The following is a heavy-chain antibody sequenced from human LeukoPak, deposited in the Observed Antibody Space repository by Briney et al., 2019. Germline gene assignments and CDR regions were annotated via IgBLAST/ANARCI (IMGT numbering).Heavy chain of an antibody. J-gene: IGHJ2*01. CDR2: INPRGGST. Sequence: ASVKVSCKASGYTFTSHYMHWVRQAPGQGLEWMGVINPRGGSTTYAQKFQGRVTMTRDTSTSTVYMELSSLRSEDTAVYYCARVVWDCSGGNCYSEATRQGDWYFDLWGRGTLVSVSS. V-gene: IGHV1-46*01. D-gene: IGHD2-15*01. CDR3: ARVVWDCSGGNCYSEATRQGDWYFDL. CDR1: GYTFTSHY.